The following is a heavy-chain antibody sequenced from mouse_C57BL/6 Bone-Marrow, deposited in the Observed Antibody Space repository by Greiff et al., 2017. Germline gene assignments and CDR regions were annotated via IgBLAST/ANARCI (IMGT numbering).Heavy chain of an antibody. CDR3: ARDVYYGSSKGYFDV. D-gene: IGHD1-1*01. CDR1: GYSFTGYF. V-gene: IGHV1-20*01. CDR2: INPCNGYT. Sequence: EVQLKQSGPELVKPGDSVKLSCKASGYSFTGYFMNWVMQSHGKSLEWIGRINPCNGYTFYNQKFKGKATLTVDKSSSTAYMELRSLTSEDSALYYCARDVYYGSSKGYFDVWGRGTTVTVTS. J-gene: IGHJ1*03.